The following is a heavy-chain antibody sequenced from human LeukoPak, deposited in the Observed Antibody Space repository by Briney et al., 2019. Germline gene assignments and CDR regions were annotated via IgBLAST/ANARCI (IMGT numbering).Heavy chain of an antibody. CDR3: ARGGSSWYGYYYYYMDV. CDR1: GFTFNTYT. Sequence: GGSLRLSCAASGFTFNTYTLHWVRQPPGKGLEWVAVISYDGSNKYYADSVKGRFTISRDNSKNTLYLQMNSLRAEDTAVYYCARGGSSWYGYYYYYMDVWGKGTTVTVSS. D-gene: IGHD6-13*01. CDR2: ISYDGSNK. V-gene: IGHV3-30*04. J-gene: IGHJ6*03.